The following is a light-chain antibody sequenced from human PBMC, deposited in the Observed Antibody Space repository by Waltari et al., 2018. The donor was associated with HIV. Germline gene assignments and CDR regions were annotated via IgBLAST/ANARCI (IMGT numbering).Light chain of an antibody. CDR2: GNK. CDR1: TPNIRADYD. J-gene: IGLJ2*01. Sequence: QSVLTQPPSVSGATGQRVTIPSTGSTPNIRADYDVHWYQQIPGTAPKRLISGNKNRPSGVPDRFSASKSGTSASLTITGLQAEDEADYFCQSYDITLSASVVFGGGTKLTVL. V-gene: IGLV1-40*01. CDR3: QSYDITLSASVV.